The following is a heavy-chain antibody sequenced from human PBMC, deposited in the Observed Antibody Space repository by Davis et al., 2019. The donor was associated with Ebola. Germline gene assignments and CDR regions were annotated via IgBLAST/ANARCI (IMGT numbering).Heavy chain of an antibody. J-gene: IGHJ4*02. V-gene: IGHV4-59*11. D-gene: IGHD3-10*01. CDR3: ARLHDHGDRPFDF. Sequence: PGGSLRLSCSVSGASISSHYWNWIRQPPGKGLEWLGYIFNSGSTIFPTTYNPSLQSRVTISVDTAKNQFYLKMKSVTAADTATYYCARLHDHGDRPFDFWGQGALVIVSS. CDR2: IFNSGSTIFPT. CDR1: GASISSHY.